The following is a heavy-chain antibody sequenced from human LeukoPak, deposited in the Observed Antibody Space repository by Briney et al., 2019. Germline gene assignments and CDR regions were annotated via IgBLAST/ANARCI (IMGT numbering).Heavy chain of an antibody. CDR1: GGSLSSYY. V-gene: IGHV4-59*08. Sequence: SSETLSLTCTLSGGSLSSYYWSWLRQPPGKGLEGMGYIYHSWSTNYNPSLTSRVTISVDTSKNQFSLKLSSVTAADTAVYYCARHTWRGTTSRYYFDYWGQGTLVTVSS. CDR2: IYHSWST. CDR3: ARHTWRGTTSRYYFDY. D-gene: IGHD2-2*01. J-gene: IGHJ4*02.